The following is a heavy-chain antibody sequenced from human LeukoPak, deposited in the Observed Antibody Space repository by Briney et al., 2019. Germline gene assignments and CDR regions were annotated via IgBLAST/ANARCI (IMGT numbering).Heavy chain of an antibody. CDR2: IDPSDSYT. CDR1: GYSFTSYW. CDR3: ARHVNVEMATIESD. Sequence: RGESLKISCKGSGYSFTSYWISWVRQMPGKGLEWVGRIDPSDSYTNYSPFFQGHVTISVDKSISTAYLQWSSLKASDTAMYYCARHVNVEMATIESDWGQGTLVTVSS. J-gene: IGHJ4*02. D-gene: IGHD5-24*01. V-gene: IGHV5-10-1*01.